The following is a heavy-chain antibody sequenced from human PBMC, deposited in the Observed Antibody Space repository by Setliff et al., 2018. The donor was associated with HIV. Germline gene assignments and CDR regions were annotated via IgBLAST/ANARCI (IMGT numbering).Heavy chain of an antibody. Sequence: SETLSLTCTVSGGSVSNYYWTWIRQSAGKGLEWIGHINTSGSTEYNPSLKSRVTVSVDTSQNQFSLKLISVTAADTATYFCSRGPPFDRWGRGTLVTVSS. CDR3: SRGPPFDR. CDR1: GGSVSNYY. V-gene: IGHV4-4*07. CDR2: INTSGST. J-gene: IGHJ2*01.